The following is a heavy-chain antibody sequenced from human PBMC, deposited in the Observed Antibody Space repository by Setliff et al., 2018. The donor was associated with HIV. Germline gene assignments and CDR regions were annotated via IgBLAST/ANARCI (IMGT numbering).Heavy chain of an antibody. CDR3: ARGPSGRAPAPARAPHYYGLDL. CDR2: ISTTGLT. Sequence: SETLSLTCTVSGGSMNNDRLSWIRQPAGKGLEWIGRISTTGLTTYNPSLKSRASLSLDSSRKQFSLRLISVTAADTAVYYCARGPSGRAPAPARAPHYYGLDLWGPGTTVTVSS. CDR1: GGSMNNDR. J-gene: IGHJ6*01. V-gene: IGHV4-4*07. D-gene: IGHD2-2*01.